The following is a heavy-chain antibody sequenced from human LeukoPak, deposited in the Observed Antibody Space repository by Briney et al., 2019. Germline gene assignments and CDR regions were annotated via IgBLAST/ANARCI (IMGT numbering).Heavy chain of an antibody. D-gene: IGHD6-19*01. V-gene: IGHV1-18*01. J-gene: IGHJ3*02. CDR3: ARDHIAVAGNAAFDI. CDR1: GYTLTELS. CDR2: ISAYNGNT. Sequence: ASVKVSGTVSGYTLTELSMHWVRQAPGQGLEWMGWISAYNGNTNYAQKLQGRVTMTTDTSTSTAYMELRSLRSDDTAVYYCARDHIAVAGNAAFDIWGQGTMVTVSS.